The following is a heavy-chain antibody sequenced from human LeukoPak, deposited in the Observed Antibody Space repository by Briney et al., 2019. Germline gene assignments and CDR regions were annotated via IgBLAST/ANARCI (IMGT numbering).Heavy chain of an antibody. CDR1: GDSVTGYH. Sequence: SETLSLTCTVFGDSVTGYHLNWVRQPPGKGLEWIGHIYKIGTTNYNPSLKSRLTISADTSKNQFSLKLRSVTAADTAVYYCVIGVGWQPDYWGQGALVTVSS. D-gene: IGHD2-15*01. V-gene: IGHV4-59*02. CDR3: VIGVGWQPDY. J-gene: IGHJ4*02. CDR2: IYKIGTT.